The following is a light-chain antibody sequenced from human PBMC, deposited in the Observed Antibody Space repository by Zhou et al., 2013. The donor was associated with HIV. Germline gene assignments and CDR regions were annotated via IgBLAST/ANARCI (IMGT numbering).Light chain of an antibody. CDR2: GNT. J-gene: IGLJ3*02. CDR1: SSSIGAGYD. CDR3: QSFDSSLSGWV. Sequence: QSVLTQPPSVSGAPGQRVTISCTGTSSSIGAGYDVHWYQQLPGTSPKLLIYGNTNRPSGVSDRFSGSKSDTSASLTIIGLQAEDEADYYCQSFDSSLSGWVFGGGTNLTV. V-gene: IGLV1-40*01.